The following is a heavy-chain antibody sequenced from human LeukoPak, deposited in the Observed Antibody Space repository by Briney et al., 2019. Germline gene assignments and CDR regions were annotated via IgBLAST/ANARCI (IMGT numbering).Heavy chain of an antibody. Sequence: PSETLSLTCTVSGGSISSGGYYWSWIRQHPGKGLEWIGYIYYSGSTYYNPSLKSRVTISVDTSKNQFSLKLSSVTAADTAVYYCARATNDYGGKLAHAGAFDIWGQGTMVTVSS. CDR1: GGSISSGGYY. D-gene: IGHD4-23*01. J-gene: IGHJ3*02. CDR2: IYYSGST. V-gene: IGHV4-31*03. CDR3: ARATNDYGGKLAHAGAFDI.